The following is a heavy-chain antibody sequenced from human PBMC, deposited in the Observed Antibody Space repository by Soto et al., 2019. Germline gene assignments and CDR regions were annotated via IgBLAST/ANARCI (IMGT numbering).Heavy chain of an antibody. J-gene: IGHJ6*02. D-gene: IGHD1-26*01. CDR1: GFTLSSYS. CDR2: ISSSSTTI. CDR3: ARDNPRAPGWDV. Sequence: EVQLVESGGGLVQPGGSLRLSCEASGFTLSSYSMNWARQAPGQGLEWVSYISSSSTTIYYADSVKGRFTISRDNAKNSLYLQMNSLRDEDTAVYYCARDNPRAPGWDVWCQGTTVTVSS. V-gene: IGHV3-48*02.